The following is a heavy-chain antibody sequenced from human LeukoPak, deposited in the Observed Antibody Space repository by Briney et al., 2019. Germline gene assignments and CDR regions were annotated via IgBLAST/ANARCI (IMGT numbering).Heavy chain of an antibody. Sequence: GGSLRLSCVASGFSFSTHGMHWVRQAPGKGLEWVAVIWHDGRSIYNEDSVKGRFTISRDTSENTVYLQMNSLRAEDTAVYYCAKGFSTLWVNYFDDWGQGAPVTVSS. CDR3: AKGFSTLWVNYFDD. J-gene: IGHJ4*02. D-gene: IGHD2-21*01. CDR2: IWHDGRSI. V-gene: IGHV3-33*06. CDR1: GFSFSTHG.